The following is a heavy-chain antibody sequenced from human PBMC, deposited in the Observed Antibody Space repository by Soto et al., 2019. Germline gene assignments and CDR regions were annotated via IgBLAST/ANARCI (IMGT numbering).Heavy chain of an antibody. V-gene: IGHV4-4*07. Sequence: SETLSLTCSVSGGSISSYHWSWIRQPAGKGLEWIGRMYSTGNTNYNPSLKSRVTVSIDTSKNQFFLRLNSVTAADSAVYYCARAFGDNWNYAAYWGQGTAVTVCS. J-gene: IGHJ4*02. D-gene: IGHD1-7*01. CDR2: MYSTGNT. CDR1: GGSISSYH. CDR3: ARAFGDNWNYAAY.